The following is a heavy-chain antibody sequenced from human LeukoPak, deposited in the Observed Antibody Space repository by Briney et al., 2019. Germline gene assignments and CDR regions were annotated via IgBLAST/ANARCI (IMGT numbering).Heavy chain of an antibody. CDR3: ATWVGYYYGSGSYTPFDY. Sequence: ASVKVSCKVSGYTLTELSMHWVRQAPGKGLEWMGGFDPEDGETIYAQKFQGRVTMTEDTSTDTAYMELSSLRSEDTAVYYCATWVGYYYGSGSYTPFDYWGQGTLVTVSS. J-gene: IGHJ4*02. D-gene: IGHD3-10*01. CDR2: FDPEDGET. CDR1: GYTLTELS. V-gene: IGHV1-24*01.